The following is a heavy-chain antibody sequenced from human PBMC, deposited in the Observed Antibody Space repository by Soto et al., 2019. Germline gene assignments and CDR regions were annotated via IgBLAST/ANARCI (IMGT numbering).Heavy chain of an antibody. CDR2: IYYSGST. V-gene: IGHV4-59*01. CDR1: GGSISSYY. Sequence: PSETLSLTCTVSGGSISSYYWSWIRQPPGKGLESIGNIYYSGSTKYNPSLESRVTISLDASRNQFSLKLRSVTAADTAVFYCARDRGGDYCDYWGQGILVTVSS. D-gene: IGHD3-16*01. J-gene: IGHJ4*02. CDR3: ARDRGGDYCDY.